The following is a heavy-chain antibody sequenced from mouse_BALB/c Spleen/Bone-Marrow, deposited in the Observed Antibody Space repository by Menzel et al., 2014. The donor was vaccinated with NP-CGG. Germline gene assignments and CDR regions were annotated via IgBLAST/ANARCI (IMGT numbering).Heavy chain of an antibody. Sequence: VKLQESGPGLVAPSQSLSITCTVSGFSLTSYGVHWVRQPPGKGLEWLGVIWAGGSTNYNSALMSRLSISKDNSKSQVFLKMNSLQTDDTAMYYCARDWDWYFDVWGAGTTVTVSS. D-gene: IGHD4-1*01. CDR2: IWAGGST. CDR1: GFSLTSYG. V-gene: IGHV2-9*02. CDR3: ARDWDWYFDV. J-gene: IGHJ1*01.